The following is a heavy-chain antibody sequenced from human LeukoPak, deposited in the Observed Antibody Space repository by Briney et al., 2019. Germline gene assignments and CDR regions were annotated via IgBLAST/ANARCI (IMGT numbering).Heavy chain of an antibody. J-gene: IGHJ3*02. Sequence: SVKVSCKASGYTFTSYGINWVRQAPGQGLEWMGGIIPIFGTAKYAQKFQDRVTITADESRSGAYMELSSLRSEDTAVYYCARDPYDFNDAFDIWGQGTMVTVSS. CDR3: ARDPYDFNDAFDI. D-gene: IGHD2-21*01. V-gene: IGHV1-69*13. CDR2: IIPIFGTA. CDR1: GYTFTSYG.